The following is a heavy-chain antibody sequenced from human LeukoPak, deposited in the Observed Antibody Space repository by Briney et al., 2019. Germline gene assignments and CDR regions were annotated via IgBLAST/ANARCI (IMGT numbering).Heavy chain of an antibody. CDR3: ARGLNFDP. CDR2: INHSGST. J-gene: IGHJ5*02. V-gene: IGHV4-34*01. CDR1: GGSFSGYY. Sequence: PSETLSLTCAVYGGSFSGYYWSWIRQPPGKGLEWIGEINHSGSTNYNPSLKSRVTISVDTSKNQFSLKLSSVTAADTAVYYCARGLNFDPWGQGTLVTVSS.